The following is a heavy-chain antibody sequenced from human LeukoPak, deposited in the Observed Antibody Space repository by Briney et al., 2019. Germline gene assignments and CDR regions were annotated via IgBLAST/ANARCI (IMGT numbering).Heavy chain of an antibody. J-gene: IGHJ4*02. CDR3: AEGGSNAHTPNDY. Sequence: GGSLRLSCAASGFIFSNYAMSWVRPAPGKGLEWVSGIGDNGAGTYYADSVKGRFTISRDNSKNTLYLQMNSLRAEDTAVYYCAEGGSNAHTPNDYWGQGTLVTVSS. CDR1: GFIFSNYA. D-gene: IGHD5-18*01. V-gene: IGHV3-23*01. CDR2: IGDNGAGT.